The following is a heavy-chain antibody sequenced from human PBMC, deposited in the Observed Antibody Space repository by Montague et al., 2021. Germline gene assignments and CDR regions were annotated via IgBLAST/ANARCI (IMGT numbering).Heavy chain of an antibody. V-gene: IGHV3-21*01. CDR2: IDSSSSYI. J-gene: IGHJ6*03. Sequence: SLRLSCAASGFTFSYYSMLWVRQAPGQGLQWVSSIDSSSSYIFYVDSVKGRFTVSRDNAKSSLYLQMNSLRAEDTAVYYCGVSPRRGGMDVWGKGTTVTVSS. CDR3: GVSPRRGGMDV. CDR1: GFTFSYYS.